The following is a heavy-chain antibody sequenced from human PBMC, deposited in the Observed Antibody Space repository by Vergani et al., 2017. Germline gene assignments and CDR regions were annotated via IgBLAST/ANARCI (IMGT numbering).Heavy chain of an antibody. J-gene: IGHJ6*02. CDR3: TGAYYYGSGSLDV. Sequence: QVQLQESGPGLVKPSETLSLTCTVSGGSISSYYWSWIRQPPGKGLEWIGYIYYSGSTNSNPSLKSRVTISVDTSKNQFSLKLSSVTAADTAVYYCTGAYYYGSGSLDVWGQGTTVTVSS. V-gene: IGHV4-59*01. CDR1: GGSISSYY. CDR2: IYYSGST. D-gene: IGHD3-10*01.